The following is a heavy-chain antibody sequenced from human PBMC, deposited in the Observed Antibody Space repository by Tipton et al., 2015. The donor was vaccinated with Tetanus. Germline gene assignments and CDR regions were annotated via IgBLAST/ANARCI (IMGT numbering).Heavy chain of an antibody. CDR2: INHSGST. CDR3: ARVYYGSGSYSFDY. CDR1: RGSISSDIYN. D-gene: IGHD3-10*01. V-gene: IGHV4-39*07. J-gene: IGHJ4*02. Sequence: TLSLTCTVSRGSISSDIYNWGWIRQPPGKGLEWIGEINHSGSTNYNPSLKSRVTISVDTSKKQFSLKLSSVTAADTAVYYCARVYYGSGSYSFDYWGQGTLVTVSS.